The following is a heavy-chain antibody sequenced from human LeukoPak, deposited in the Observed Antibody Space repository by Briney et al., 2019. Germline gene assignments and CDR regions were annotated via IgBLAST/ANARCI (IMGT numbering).Heavy chain of an antibody. CDR2: IYSLGCT. D-gene: IGHD5-12*01. CDR3: ARGSGYDPDYYYYYMDV. J-gene: IGHJ6*03. Sequence: SETLSLTCTVSGGSISIYFWSCIRQPAGKGLEWIGRIYSLGCTNYNPSLKTRVTMSVDTSKNQFSLKLTSVTAADTAVYYCARGSGYDPDYYYYYMDVWGKGTTVTVSS. V-gene: IGHV4-4*07. CDR1: GGSISIYF.